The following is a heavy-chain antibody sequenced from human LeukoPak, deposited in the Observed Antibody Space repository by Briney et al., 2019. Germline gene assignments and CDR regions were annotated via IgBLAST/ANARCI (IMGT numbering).Heavy chain of an antibody. D-gene: IGHD2-2*01. CDR2: ISGNNDNT. CDR1: GYTFTNFG. J-gene: IGHJ4*02. CDR3: ARDGASTDDY. Sequence: ASVKVSCKASGYTFTNFGISWVRQAPGQGLEWMGWISGNNDNTNYAQKFQGRVTMTTDTSPSTAYMELKSLRADDTAVYYCARDGASTDDYWGRGTLVTVSS. V-gene: IGHV1-18*01.